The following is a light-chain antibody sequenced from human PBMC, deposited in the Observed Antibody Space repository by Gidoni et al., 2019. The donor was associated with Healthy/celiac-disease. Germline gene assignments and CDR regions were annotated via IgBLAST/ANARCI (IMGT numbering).Light chain of an antibody. CDR2: DAS. V-gene: IGKV3-11*01. CDR3: QQRSNWPLT. CDR1: QSVSSY. J-gene: IGKJ4*01. Sequence: ELVLTHSPATLSLSPGKRATLSCRASQSVSSYLAWYQQKPGQAPRLLIYDASNRATGIPARFSGSGSGTDFTLTISSLEPEDFAVYYCQQRSNWPLTFGGGTKVEIK.